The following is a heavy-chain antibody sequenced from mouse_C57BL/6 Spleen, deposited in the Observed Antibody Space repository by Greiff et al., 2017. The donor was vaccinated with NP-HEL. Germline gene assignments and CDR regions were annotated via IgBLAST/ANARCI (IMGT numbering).Heavy chain of an antibody. D-gene: IGHD2-3*01. CDR2: IDPETGGT. J-gene: IGHJ4*01. CDR3: TRFDSNDGYYPYAMDY. CDR1: GYTFTDYE. Sequence: VQLQQSGAELVRPGASVTLSCKASGYTFTDYEMHWVKQTPVHGLEWIGAIDPETGGTAYKQKFKGKAILTADKSSSTAYMELRSLTSEDSAVYCDTRFDSNDGYYPYAMDYWGQGTSVTVSS. V-gene: IGHV1-15*01.